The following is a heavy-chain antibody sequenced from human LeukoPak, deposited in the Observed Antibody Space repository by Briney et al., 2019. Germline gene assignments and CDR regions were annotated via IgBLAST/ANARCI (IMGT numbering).Heavy chain of an antibody. CDR1: GGSFSGYY. CDR3: ARIPGIAAAGRPYYFDY. V-gene: IGHV4-34*01. CDR2: INHSGST. Sequence: SETLSLTCAVYGGSFSGYYWSWIRQPPGKGLEWIGEINHSGSTNYNPSLKSRVTISVDTSKNQFSLKLSSVTAADTAVYYCARIPGIAAAGRPYYFDYGGKGTLVTVSS. J-gene: IGHJ4*02. D-gene: IGHD6-13*01.